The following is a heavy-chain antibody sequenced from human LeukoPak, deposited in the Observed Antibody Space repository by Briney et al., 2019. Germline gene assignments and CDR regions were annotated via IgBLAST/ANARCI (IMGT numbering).Heavy chain of an antibody. CDR3: AKDLGPGSMATSPGFDY. J-gene: IGHJ4*02. Sequence: PGRSLRLSCAASGFTFDDYAMHWVRQAPGKGLEGVSGISWTSGSIGYADSVKGRFTISRDNAKTSLYLQMNSLRAEDTALYYCAKDLGPGSMATSPGFDYWGQGTLVTVSS. CDR2: ISWTSGSI. CDR1: GFTFDDYA. V-gene: IGHV3-9*01. D-gene: IGHD5-24*01.